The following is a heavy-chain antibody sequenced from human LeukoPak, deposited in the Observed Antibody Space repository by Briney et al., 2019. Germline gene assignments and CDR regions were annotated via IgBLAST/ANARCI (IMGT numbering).Heavy chain of an antibody. Sequence: GGSLRLSCAASGFTVSSNYMSWVRQAPGKGLEWVSVIYSGGSTYYADSVKGRFTTSRHNSKNTLYLQMNSLRAEDTAVYYCARDLRIRGMDVWGQGTTVTVSS. J-gene: IGHJ6*02. CDR1: GFTVSSNY. D-gene: IGHD3-10*01. CDR3: ARDLRIRGMDV. V-gene: IGHV3-53*04. CDR2: IYSGGST.